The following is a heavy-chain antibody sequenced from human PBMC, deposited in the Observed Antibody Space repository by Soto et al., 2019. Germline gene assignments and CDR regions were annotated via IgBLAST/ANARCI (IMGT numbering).Heavy chain of an antibody. CDR3: AHRTTTVTWWFDP. Sequence: QITLKESGPTLVKPTQTLTLTCTFTGSSLTTSGVGVGWIRQPPGKALEWLALIYWYDDKRYSPSLKSRLTTAKDTSKTLVALTMPNMYPADTATYFCAHRTTTVTWWFDPWGQGTLVTVSS. D-gene: IGHD4-17*01. J-gene: IGHJ5*02. CDR2: IYWYDDK. CDR1: GSSLTTSGVG. V-gene: IGHV2-5*01.